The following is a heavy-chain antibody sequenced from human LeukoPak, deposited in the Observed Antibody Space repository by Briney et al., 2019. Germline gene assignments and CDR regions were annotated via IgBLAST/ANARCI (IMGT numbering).Heavy chain of an antibody. J-gene: IGHJ3*02. CDR2: INPNSGGT. D-gene: IGHD6-19*01. CDR1: GYTFTGYY. V-gene: IGHV1-2*02. CDR3: AIQWLVPSGAFDI. Sequence: ASVKVSFKASGYTFTGYYMHWVRQAPGQGLEWMGWINPNSGGTNYAQKFQGRVTITRDTSISTAYMELSRLRSDDTAVYYCAIQWLVPSGAFDIWGQGTMVTVSS.